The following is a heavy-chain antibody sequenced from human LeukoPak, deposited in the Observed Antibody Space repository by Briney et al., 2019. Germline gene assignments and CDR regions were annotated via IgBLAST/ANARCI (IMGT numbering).Heavy chain of an antibody. D-gene: IGHD5-18*01. CDR1: GGSISSYY. Sequence: SSETLSLTCTVSGGSISSYYWSWIRQPPGKGLEWIGYIYYSGSTNYNPSLKSRVTISVDTSKNQFSLKLSSVTAADTAVYYCARGSVDTAMVHYFDYWGQRTLVTVSS. CDR2: IYYSGST. V-gene: IGHV4-59*01. CDR3: ARGSVDTAMVHYFDY. J-gene: IGHJ4*02.